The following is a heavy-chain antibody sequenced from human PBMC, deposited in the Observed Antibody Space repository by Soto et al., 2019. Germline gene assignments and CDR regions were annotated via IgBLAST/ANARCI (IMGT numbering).Heavy chain of an antibody. CDR2: INPSGGST. Sequence: ASVKVSCKASGYTFTSYYMHWVRQAPGQGLEWMGIINPSGGSTTYAQKFQGRVTMTEDTSTDTAYMELSSLRSEDTAVYYCATIVDFWSGYYPWGQGTLVTVSS. V-gene: IGHV1-46*01. J-gene: IGHJ4*02. CDR3: ATIVDFWSGYYP. D-gene: IGHD3-3*01. CDR1: GYTFTSYY.